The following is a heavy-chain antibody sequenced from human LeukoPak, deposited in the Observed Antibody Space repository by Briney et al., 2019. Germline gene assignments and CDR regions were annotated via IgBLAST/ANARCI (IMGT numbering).Heavy chain of an antibody. V-gene: IGHV3-23*01. CDR3: ARSPELNGYIYFDY. J-gene: IGHJ4*02. Sequence: GESLRLSCAASEFTVRSYHMSWVRQAPGKGLECVSAISGSGGRTYYADSVKGRFTISRDNSKNTLYMQMFSLRAEDTAVYYCARSPELNGYIYFDYWGQGTLVTVSS. CDR2: ISGSGGRT. CDR1: EFTVRSYH. D-gene: IGHD5-24*01.